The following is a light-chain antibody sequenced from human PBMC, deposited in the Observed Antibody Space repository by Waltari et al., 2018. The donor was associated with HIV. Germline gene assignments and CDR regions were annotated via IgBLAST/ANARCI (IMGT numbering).Light chain of an antibody. CDR1: QSVRSN. CDR3: QQYNNWWT. CDR2: DAS. Sequence: EIVMTQSPATLSVSPGDRATLSCRASQSVRSNLAWYQQKPGQPPRLLIYDASTRATGIPARFSGSGSGTEFSLTISSLQSEDFALYYCQQYNNWWTFGQGTKVEIK. V-gene: IGKV3-15*01. J-gene: IGKJ1*01.